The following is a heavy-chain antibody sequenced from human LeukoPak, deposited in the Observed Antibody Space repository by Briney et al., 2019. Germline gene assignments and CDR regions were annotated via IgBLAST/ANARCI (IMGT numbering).Heavy chain of an antibody. CDR3: ARDQYYDSSGYYYGKYYYGMDV. V-gene: IGHV3-30-3*01. CDR1: GFTFSSYA. D-gene: IGHD3-22*01. CDR2: ISYDGSNK. J-gene: IGHJ6*02. Sequence: PGGSLRLSCAASGFTFSSYAMHWVRQAPGKGLEWVAVISYDGSNKYYADSVKGRFTISRDNSKNTLYLQMNSLRAEDTAVYYCARDQYYDSSGYYYGKYYYGMDVWGQGTTVTVSS.